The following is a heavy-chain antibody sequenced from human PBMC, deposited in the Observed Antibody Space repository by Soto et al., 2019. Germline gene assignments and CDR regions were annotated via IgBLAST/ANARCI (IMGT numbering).Heavy chain of an antibody. CDR3: ARAPCSSTSCFWSWFDP. D-gene: IGHD2-2*01. V-gene: IGHV4-30-2*01. CDR2: IYHSGST. Sequence: QLQLQESGSGLVKPAQTLSLTCAVSGGSISRGGYSWSWIRQPPGKGLEWIGNIYHSGSTYYNPSLKNRVTISEDRFKNQFSLKLSSVTAADTAVYYCARAPCSSTSCFWSWFDPWGQGTLVTVSS. J-gene: IGHJ5*02. CDR1: GGSISRGGYS.